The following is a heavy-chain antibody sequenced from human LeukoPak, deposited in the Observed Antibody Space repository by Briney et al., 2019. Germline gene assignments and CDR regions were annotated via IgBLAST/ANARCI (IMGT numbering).Heavy chain of an antibody. Sequence: PGWSLSLSCLASRFTFSNSWIHWVRQVPGKGPEWVSRVDSDGSGTSYADAVRGRFTVSRDNAKNTVYLEMNSLRVEDTAVYYCVRPDRMVNWFFALWGRGTLVAVSS. CDR1: RFTFSNSW. V-gene: IGHV3-74*01. J-gene: IGHJ2*01. CDR3: VRPDRMVNWFFAL. D-gene: IGHD1-14*01. CDR2: VDSDGSGT.